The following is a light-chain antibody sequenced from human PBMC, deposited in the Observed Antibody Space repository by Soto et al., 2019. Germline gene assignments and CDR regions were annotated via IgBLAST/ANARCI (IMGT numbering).Light chain of an antibody. CDR1: SSDVGAYTS. CDR2: EVN. J-gene: IGLJ1*01. CDR3: CSYISDNRSYV. V-gene: IGLV2-14*01. Sequence: QSVLTQPASVSGSPGQSITISCTGTSSDVGAYTSVSWYQHHPDRAPKVMIYEVNKRPSGVSLRFSGSKSGNTASLTISGLQAEDEAHYYCCSYISDNRSYVFGTGTKLTVL.